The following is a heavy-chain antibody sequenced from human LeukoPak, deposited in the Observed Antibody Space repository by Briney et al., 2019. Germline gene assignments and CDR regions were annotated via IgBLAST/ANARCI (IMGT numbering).Heavy chain of an antibody. J-gene: IGHJ4*02. CDR3: ARAGYGDSDFDY. CDR1: GDSVSTNSVA. V-gene: IGHV6-1*01. D-gene: IGHD4-17*01. CDR2: TSYRSKWYN. Sequence: SQTLSLTCAISGDSVSTNSVAWNWIRQSPSRGLEWLGRTSYRSKWYNDYAVSVKSRITITPDTSKNQFSLKLSSVTAADTAVYYCARAGYGDSDFDYWGQGTLVTVSS.